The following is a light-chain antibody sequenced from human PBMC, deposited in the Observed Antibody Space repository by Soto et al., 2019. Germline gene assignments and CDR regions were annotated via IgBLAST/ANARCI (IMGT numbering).Light chain of an antibody. CDR2: AAF. Sequence: AIQMTQSPSSLSASVGDRVTITCRASQGIRNDLGWYQQKPGKAPKLLIYAAFSLQSGVQSSFSVSGSGTDLTLTISSLQPEYFATYSCLLAYNYPRTFGQGIKLEIK. V-gene: IGKV1-6*01. CDR1: QGIRND. J-gene: IGKJ2*01. CDR3: LLAYNYPRT.